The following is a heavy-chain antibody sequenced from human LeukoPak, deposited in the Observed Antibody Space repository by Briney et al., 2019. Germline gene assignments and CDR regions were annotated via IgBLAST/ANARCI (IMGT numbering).Heavy chain of an antibody. D-gene: IGHD1-26*01. CDR3: ARDLGEWELQGDWFDP. CDR1: GYTFTGYY. V-gene: IGHV1-2*02. Sequence: GASVKVSCKASGYTFTGYYMHWVRQAPGQGLEWMGWINPNSGGTNYAQKFQGRVTMTRDTSISTAYMELSRLRSDDTAVYYCARDLGEWELQGDWFDPWGQGTLVTVSS. CDR2: INPNSGGT. J-gene: IGHJ5*02.